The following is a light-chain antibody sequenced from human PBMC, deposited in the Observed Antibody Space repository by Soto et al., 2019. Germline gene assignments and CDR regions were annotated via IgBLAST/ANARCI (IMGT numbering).Light chain of an antibody. CDR2: AAS. CDR1: QSISSY. CDR3: QQSYSSSWT. J-gene: IGKJ1*01. Sequence: DIQMTQSPSSLSASVGDRVTITCRASQSISSYLNWYQQKPGKAPNLLIYAASSLQSGVPSRFSRSGSGTDFTLTISSLQPEDFATYYCQQSYSSSWTFGQGTTVEIK. V-gene: IGKV1-39*01.